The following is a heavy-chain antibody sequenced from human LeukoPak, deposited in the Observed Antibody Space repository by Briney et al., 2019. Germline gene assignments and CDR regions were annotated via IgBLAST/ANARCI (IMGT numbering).Heavy chain of an antibody. CDR2: ISYDGSNK. V-gene: IGHV3-30*18. J-gene: IGHJ4*02. CDR1: GFTFSSYG. CDR3: ANRGSTWYELGY. Sequence: GGSLRLSCAASGFTFSSYGMHWVRQAPGKGLEWVAVISYDGSNKYYADSVKGRFTISRDNSKNTLYLQMSSLRAEDTAVYYCANRGSTWYELGYWGQGTLVTVSS. D-gene: IGHD6-13*01.